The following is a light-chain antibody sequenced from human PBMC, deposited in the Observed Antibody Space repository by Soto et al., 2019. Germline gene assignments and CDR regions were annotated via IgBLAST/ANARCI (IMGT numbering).Light chain of an antibody. J-gene: IGLJ7*01. CDR2: DVS. CDR3: RSYTSSSGPSAV. CDR1: SSDVGGYNY. V-gene: IGLV2-14*01. Sequence: QSALTQPASVSGSPGQSITISCTGTSSDVGGYNYVSWYQQHPGKAPKLMIYDVSNRPSGVSNRFSGSKSGNTASLTISGLQADDGADYFCRSYTSSSGPSAVFGGGSQLTVL.